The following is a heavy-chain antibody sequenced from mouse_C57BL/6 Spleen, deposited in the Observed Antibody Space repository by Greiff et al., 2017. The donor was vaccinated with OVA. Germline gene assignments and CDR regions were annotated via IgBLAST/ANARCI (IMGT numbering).Heavy chain of an antibody. CDR1: GFSFNTYA. CDR3: VRHDWDEDY. J-gene: IGHJ2*01. CDR2: IRSKSNNYAT. D-gene: IGHD4-1*01. Sequence: EVQRVESGGGLVQPKGSLKLSCAASGFSFNTYAMNWVRQAPGKGLEWVARIRSKSNNYATYYADSVKDRFTISRDDSESMLYLQMNNLKTEDTAMYYCVRHDWDEDYWGQGTTLTVSS. V-gene: IGHV10-1*01.